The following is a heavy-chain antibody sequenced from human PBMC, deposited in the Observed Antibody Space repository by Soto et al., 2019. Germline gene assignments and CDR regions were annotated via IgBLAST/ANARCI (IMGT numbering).Heavy chain of an antibody. CDR2: INSYNGNT. V-gene: IGHV1-18*01. CDR1: GYTFINYG. D-gene: IGHD3-10*01. CDR3: ARSAGVVDGDDY. J-gene: IGHJ4*02. Sequence: QAQLVQSGAEVKKPGASVKVSCKASGYTFINYGITWVRQAPGQGLEWMGWINSYNGNTNYAQKLQGRVTMTTDTSTNIAYLELRSLRSDDTAVYYCARSAGVVDGDDYWGQGTLLTVSS.